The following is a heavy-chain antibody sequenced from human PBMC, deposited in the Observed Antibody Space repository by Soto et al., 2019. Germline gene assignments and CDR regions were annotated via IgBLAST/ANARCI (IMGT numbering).Heavy chain of an antibody. V-gene: IGHV4-38-2*01. J-gene: IGHJ6*02. CDR2: IYHSGST. Sequence: SETLSLTCAVSGYSISSGYYWGWIRQPPGKGLEWIGSIYHSGSTYYNPSLKSRVTISVDTSKNHFSLKLSSVTAADTAVYYCARIIYCTNGVCSPIYVMDCCGQGTTVPVSS. CDR3: ARIIYCTNGVCSPIYVMDC. D-gene: IGHD2-8*01. CDR1: GYSISSGYY.